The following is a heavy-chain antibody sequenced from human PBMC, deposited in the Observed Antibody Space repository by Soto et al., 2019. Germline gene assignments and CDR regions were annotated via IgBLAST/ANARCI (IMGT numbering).Heavy chain of an antibody. CDR3: ARIASAGRGWDV. J-gene: IGHJ6*02. CDR2: IKQDGSEK. D-gene: IGHD6-13*01. V-gene: IGHV3-7*01. Sequence: EVQLVESGGGLVQPGGSLRLSCAASGFTFSSYWMSWVRQAPAKGLEWVGNIKQDGSEKNYVDFVEGRFTISRDNAENSLYLQMNSLRAEDTAVYYCARIASAGRGWDVWGQGTMVVVSS. CDR1: GFTFSSYW.